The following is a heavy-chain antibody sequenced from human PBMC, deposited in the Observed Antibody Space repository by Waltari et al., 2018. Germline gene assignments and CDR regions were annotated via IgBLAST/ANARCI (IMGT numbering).Heavy chain of an antibody. Sequence: QVQLVQSWAEVRKSGASVKVSCSFSGFTITSSGIHWVQQSPGQGLEWMGWMNPNSGNTGYAQKFQGRVTMTRNTSISTAYMELSSLRSEDTAVYYCARVAMVLGDAFDIWGQGTMVTVSS. CDR3: ARVAMVLGDAFDI. CDR2: MNPNSGNT. V-gene: IGHV1-8*02. CDR1: GFTITSSG. D-gene: IGHD5-18*01. J-gene: IGHJ3*02.